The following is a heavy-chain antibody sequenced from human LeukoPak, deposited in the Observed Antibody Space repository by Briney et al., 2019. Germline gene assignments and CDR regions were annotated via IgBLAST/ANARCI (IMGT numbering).Heavy chain of an antibody. V-gene: IGHV3-53*01. CDR1: GGSFSGYY. D-gene: IGHD6-19*01. Sequence: QPSETLSLTCAVYGGSFSGYYMSWVRQPPGKGLEWVSVIYSGGTTYYADSVKGRFTISRDNSKNTLYLQMNSMRAEDTAVYYCARDSRFNSGIAVAGPDYWGQGTLVTVSS. J-gene: IGHJ4*02. CDR2: IYSGGTT. CDR3: ARDSRFNSGIAVAGPDY.